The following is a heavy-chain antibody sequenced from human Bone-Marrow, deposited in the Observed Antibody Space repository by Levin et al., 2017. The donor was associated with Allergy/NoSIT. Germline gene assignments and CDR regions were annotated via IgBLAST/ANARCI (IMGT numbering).Heavy chain of an antibody. CDR3: ARGATWKMGYYFDY. CDR1: GGSIISGGYS. CDR2: IYHSGNT. D-gene: IGHD5-24*01. J-gene: IGHJ4*02. Sequence: SSETLSLTCAVSGGSIISGGYSWSWIRQPPGKGLEWIGHIYHSGNTFYNPSLSSRVSLSVDTSNNQFSLRLSSVAAADTAVYFYARGATWKMGYYFDYWGQGSLVTVSS. V-gene: IGHV4-30-2*01.